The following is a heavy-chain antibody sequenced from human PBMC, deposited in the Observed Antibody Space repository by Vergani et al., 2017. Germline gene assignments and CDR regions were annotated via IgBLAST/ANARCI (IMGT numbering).Heavy chain of an antibody. V-gene: IGHV1-58*02. CDR2: IVVGSGNT. D-gene: IGHD5-24*01. CDR1: GFTFTSSA. J-gene: IGHJ2*01. CDR3: AADSGMATITGWYFDL. Sequence: QMQLVQSGPEVKKPGTSVKVSCKASGFTFTSSAMQWVRQARGQRLEWIGWIVVGSGNTNYAQKFQERVTITRDMSTSTAYMELRSLRSEDTAVYYCAADSGMATITGWYFDLWGRGTLVTVSS.